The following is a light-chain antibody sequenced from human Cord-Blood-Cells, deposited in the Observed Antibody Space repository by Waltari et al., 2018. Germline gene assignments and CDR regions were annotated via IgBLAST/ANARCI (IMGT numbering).Light chain of an antibody. CDR2: DVS. V-gene: IGLV2-11*01. CDR3: CSYAGSYTYV. J-gene: IGLJ1*01. Sequence: QSALTKPRSVSGSPGQSVTISCPGTSSAVGGYNYVSWYQQHPGKAPKLMIYDVSKRPSGVPDRFSGSKSGNTASLTISGLQAEDEADYYCCSYAGSYTYVFGTGTKVTVL. CDR1: SSAVGGYNY.